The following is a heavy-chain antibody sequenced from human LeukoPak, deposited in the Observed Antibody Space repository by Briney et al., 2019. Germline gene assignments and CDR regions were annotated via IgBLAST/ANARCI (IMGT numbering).Heavy chain of an antibody. CDR1: GFTFNTYS. D-gene: IGHD1/OR15-1a*01. J-gene: IGHJ4*02. CDR2: ISSSSSSI. Sequence: GGSLRLSCAASGFTFNTYSMNWVRQAPGKGPEWVASISSSSSSIHYADSVKGRFTISRDNARNSLTLQMDGLRAEGTALYYCARDGKQHLARFYFDYWGQGALVTVSS. V-gene: IGHV3-21*04. CDR3: ARDGKQHLARFYFDY.